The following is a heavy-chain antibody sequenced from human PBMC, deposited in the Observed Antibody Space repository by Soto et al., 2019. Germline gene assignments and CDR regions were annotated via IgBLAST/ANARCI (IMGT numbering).Heavy chain of an antibody. J-gene: IGHJ3*01. CDR1: GGSITTSSYN. V-gene: IGHV4-39*02. Sequence: SETLSLTCSVSGGSITTSSYNWDWIRQPPGRGLEWIGTIYYDGSTSYNPSLKSQVTISVDTSKNHFALKVNSVTAADTAVYYCARFYGNAFDVWGRGTVVTVSS. D-gene: IGHD3-10*01. CDR3: ARFYGNAFDV. CDR2: IYYDGST.